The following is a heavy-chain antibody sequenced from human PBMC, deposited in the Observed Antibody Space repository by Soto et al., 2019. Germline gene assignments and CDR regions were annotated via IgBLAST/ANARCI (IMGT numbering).Heavy chain of an antibody. CDR3: ARGERDIVVVPAADHYWYFDL. CDR1: GGTFSSYT. D-gene: IGHD2-2*01. V-gene: IGHV1-69*02. CDR2: IIPILGIA. J-gene: IGHJ2*01. Sequence: QVQLVQSGAEVKKPGSSVKVSCTASGGTFSSYTISWVRQAPGQGLEWMGRIIPILGIANYAQKFQGRVTITADKSTSTAYMELRSLRSEDTAVYYCARGERDIVVVPAADHYWYFDLWGRGTLVTVSS.